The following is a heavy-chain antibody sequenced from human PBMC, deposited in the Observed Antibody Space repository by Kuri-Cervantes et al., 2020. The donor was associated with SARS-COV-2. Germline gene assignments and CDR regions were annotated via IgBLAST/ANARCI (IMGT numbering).Heavy chain of an antibody. CDR1: GFTFSSYA. V-gene: IGHV3-30-3*01. CDR2: ISYDGSNK. CDR3: ARAPTTVVYYYYYGMDV. D-gene: IGHD4-23*01. Sequence: GGSLRLSCAASGFTFSSYAMHWVRQAPGKGLEWVAVISYDGSNKYYADSVKGRFTISRDNSKNTLYLQMNSLRAEDTAVYYCARAPTTVVYYYYYGMDVWGQGTTVTVSS. J-gene: IGHJ6*02.